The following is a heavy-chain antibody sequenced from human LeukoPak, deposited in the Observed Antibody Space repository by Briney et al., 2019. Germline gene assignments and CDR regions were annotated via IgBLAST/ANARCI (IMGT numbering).Heavy chain of an antibody. D-gene: IGHD3-10*01. J-gene: IGHJ1*01. V-gene: IGHV3-30*18. Sequence: GGSLRLSCAASGFTFSSYGMHWVRQAPGKGLEWVAVISYDGSNKYYADSVKGRFTISRDNSKNTLYLQMNSLRAEDTAVYYRAKDLLGDWGQGTLVTVSS. CDR2: ISYDGSNK. CDR3: AKDLLGD. CDR1: GFTFSSYG.